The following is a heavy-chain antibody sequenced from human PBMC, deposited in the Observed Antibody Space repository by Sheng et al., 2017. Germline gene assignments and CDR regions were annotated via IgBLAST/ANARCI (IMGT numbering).Heavy chain of an antibody. D-gene: IGHD6-13*01. CDR2: ISGSSTGT. CDR3: ARVGSTAAAGVLDY. V-gene: IGHV3-11*01. J-gene: IGHJ4*02. Sequence: QVQLVESGEAWSSLEGPLRLSCTASGFIFSNYYMSWIRQAPGKGLEWVSYISGSSTGTYYADSAKGRFAVSRDNARNSLYLQLSSLRDEDTAVYYCARVGSTAAAGVLDYWGQGTLVAVSS. CDR1: GFIFSNYY.